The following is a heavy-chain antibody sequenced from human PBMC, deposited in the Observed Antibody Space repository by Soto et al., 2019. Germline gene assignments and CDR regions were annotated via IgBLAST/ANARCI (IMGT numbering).Heavy chain of an antibody. Sequence: QVQLVQYGTEVKKPGSSAKVSCKASGGTFSNYVISWVRQAPGQGLEWMGGIIPLFGTTDYAKKFQGRIAITADESTTTVYMDLSSLRFEDTSVYFCGIDVGSGELSVVWGQWTMVIVSS. J-gene: IGHJ6*02. V-gene: IGHV1-69*01. CDR2: IIPLFGTT. CDR3: GIDVGSGELSVV. CDR1: GGTFSNYV. D-gene: IGHD3-10*01.